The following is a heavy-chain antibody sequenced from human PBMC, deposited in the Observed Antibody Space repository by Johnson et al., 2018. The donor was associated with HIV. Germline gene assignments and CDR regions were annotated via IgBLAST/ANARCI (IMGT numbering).Heavy chain of an antibody. J-gene: IGHJ3*02. CDR1: GFTFSSYW. CDR3: ARVTPYCGGDCYDAFDI. Sequence: VQLVESGGGLVQPGGSLRLSCAASGFTFSSYWMSWVRQAPGKGLEWVANIKQDGSEKYYVDSLKGRFTISRDNAKNSLYLQMNSLRADDTAVYYCARVTPYCGGDCYDAFDIWGQGTLVTVSS. CDR2: IKQDGSEK. V-gene: IGHV3-7*01. D-gene: IGHD2-21*02.